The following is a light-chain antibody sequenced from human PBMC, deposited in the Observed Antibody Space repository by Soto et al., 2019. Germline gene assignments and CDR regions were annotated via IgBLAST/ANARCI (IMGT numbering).Light chain of an antibody. J-gene: IGLJ2*01. CDR2: EVT. V-gene: IGLV2-14*01. CDR1: SSDVGYNY. CDR3: SSYSSSSTLVI. Sequence: QSALTQPAPLSGSPGQSITLSCPGSSSDVGYNYVSWYQQSPGKAPKLLIYEVTYRPSGVSTRFSGSKSGNTASLTISGLRAEDEADYYCSSYSSSSTLVIFGGGTQLTVL.